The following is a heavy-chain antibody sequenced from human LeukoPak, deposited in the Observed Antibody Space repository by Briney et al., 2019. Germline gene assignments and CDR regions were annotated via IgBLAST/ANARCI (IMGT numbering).Heavy chain of an antibody. J-gene: IGHJ6*02. V-gene: IGHV1-18*01. CDR3: ARDGSGWYVSYDADYYYGMDV. CDR2: ISAYNGNT. D-gene: IGHD6-19*01. CDR1: GYTFTSYG. Sequence: ASVKVSCKASGYTFTSYGISWVRQAPGQGLEWMGWISAYNGNTNYAQKLQGRVTMTTDTSTSTAYMELRSLRSDDTAVYYCARDGSGWYVSYDADYYYGMDVWGQGTTVTVSS.